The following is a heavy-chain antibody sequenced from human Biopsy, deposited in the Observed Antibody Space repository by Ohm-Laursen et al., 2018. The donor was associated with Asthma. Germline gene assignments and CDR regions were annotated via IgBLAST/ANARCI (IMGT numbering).Heavy chain of an antibody. D-gene: IGHD5-12*01. CDR2: LIPVLGTP. CDR1: GYTFRSYG. V-gene: IGHV1-69*11. Sequence: GATVKISCKASGYTFRSYGVSWVRQAPGQGLEWMGWLIPVLGTPDHAQMFEGRVTITADESTSTAYMELSSLSSEDTAVYYCARGYSGSDRIVYYYSGLEVWGQGTTVTVSS. J-gene: IGHJ6*02. CDR3: ARGYSGSDRIVYYYSGLEV.